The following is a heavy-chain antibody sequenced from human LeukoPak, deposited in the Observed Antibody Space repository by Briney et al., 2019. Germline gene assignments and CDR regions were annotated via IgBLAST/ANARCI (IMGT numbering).Heavy chain of an antibody. CDR3: ARAPQPSYYDFWSGYFFDY. Sequence: ASVKVSCKASGGSFNRYAISWVRQAPGQGLEWMGGIIPIFGTANYAQKFQGRVTITADESTSTAYMELSSLRSEDTAVYYCARAPQPSYYDFWSGYFFDYWGQGTLVTVSS. V-gene: IGHV1-69*01. J-gene: IGHJ4*02. CDR1: GGSFNRYA. CDR2: IIPIFGTA. D-gene: IGHD3-3*01.